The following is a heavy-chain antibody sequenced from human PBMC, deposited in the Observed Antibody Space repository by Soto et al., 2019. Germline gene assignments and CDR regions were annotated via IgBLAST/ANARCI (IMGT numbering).Heavy chain of an antibody. Sequence: EVQLLESGGGLVQPGGSLRLSCAASGFTFSSYAMSWVRQAPGKGLEWVSGISGSGGSTYYADSVKGRFTISRDNSKNTLYLKKNGRGAEDPAVFYCGKGGQRGGGGNFDYWGQGTLVTVSS. CDR3: GKGGQRGGGGNFDY. J-gene: IGHJ4*02. V-gene: IGHV3-23*01. CDR2: ISGSGGST. CDR1: GFTFSSYA. D-gene: IGHD6-25*01.